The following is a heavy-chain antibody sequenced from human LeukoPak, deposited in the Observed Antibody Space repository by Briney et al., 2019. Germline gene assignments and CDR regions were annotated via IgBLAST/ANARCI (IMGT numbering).Heavy chain of an antibody. CDR3: ARDSGYNAFDI. Sequence: PGGSLRLSCAASGFTFGSYWMHWVRQAPGKGLVWVSRINTDGGSTTYADSVKGRFTFSRDNAKNSLFLQMNSLRAEDTAVFYCARDSGYNAFDIWGQGTMVTVSS. V-gene: IGHV3-74*01. CDR1: GFTFGSYW. J-gene: IGHJ3*02. CDR2: INTDGGST. D-gene: IGHD5-12*01.